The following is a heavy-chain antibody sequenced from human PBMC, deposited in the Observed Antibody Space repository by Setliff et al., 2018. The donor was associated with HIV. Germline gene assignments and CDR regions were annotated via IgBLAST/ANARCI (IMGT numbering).Heavy chain of an antibody. CDR2: INHSGST. V-gene: IGHV4-34*01. J-gene: IGHJ4*02. CDR1: GGSFSGYY. Sequence: SETLSLTCAVYGGSFSGYYWSWIRQPPGKGLEWIGEINHSGSTNYNPSLKSRVTISVDTSKRQFSLKLDSVTAADTAIYYCARQSTVAAAGFDFWGQGTLVTVSS. CDR3: ARQSTVAAAGFDF. D-gene: IGHD6-13*01.